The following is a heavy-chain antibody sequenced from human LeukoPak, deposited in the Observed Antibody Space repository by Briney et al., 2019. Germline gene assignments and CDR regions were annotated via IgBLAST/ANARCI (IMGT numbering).Heavy chain of an antibody. CDR1: GFTFSSCS. D-gene: IGHD2-2*02. Sequence: GGSLRLSCAASGFTFSSCSMNWVRQAPGKGLEWVSYISSSSSTIYYADSVKGRFTISRDNAKNSLYLQMNSLRDEDTAVYYCARGVVVVPAAIKGFDYWGQGTPVTVSS. V-gene: IGHV3-48*02. J-gene: IGHJ4*02. CDR3: ARGVVVVPAAIKGFDY. CDR2: ISSSSSTI.